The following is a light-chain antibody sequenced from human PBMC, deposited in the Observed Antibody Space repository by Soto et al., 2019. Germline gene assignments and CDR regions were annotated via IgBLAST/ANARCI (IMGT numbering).Light chain of an antibody. CDR2: ATS. CDR1: QNIASF. CDR3: QQPYSMPVP. V-gene: IGKV1-39*01. Sequence: DVQMTQSPSSLSASVGDRVTITCRASQNIASFLNWYQQRPGTDPKLLIYATSNLESGVPSRFSGRGSATDFTLSIYSLQPEEFATYFCQQPYSMPVPFGQGTKLE. J-gene: IGKJ2*01.